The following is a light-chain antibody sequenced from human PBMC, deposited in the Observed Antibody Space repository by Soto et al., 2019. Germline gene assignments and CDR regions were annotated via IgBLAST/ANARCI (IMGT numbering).Light chain of an antibody. CDR2: DVS. J-gene: IGLJ1*01. CDR1: SSEVGGYNY. V-gene: IGLV2-14*01. CDR3: SSYTGSSTYV. Sequence: QSVLTQPASVSGSPGQSITISCTGTSSEVGGYNYVSWYQQHPGKAPKLMIYDVSNRPSGIFNPFSGSKSGNTASLTFFGLQAEDEADYYCSSYTGSSTYVFGTGTKVTVL.